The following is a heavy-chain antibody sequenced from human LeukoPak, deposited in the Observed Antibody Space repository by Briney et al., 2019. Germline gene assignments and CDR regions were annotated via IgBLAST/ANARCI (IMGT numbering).Heavy chain of an antibody. J-gene: IGHJ4*02. CDR1: GFTFSSHS. CDR3: ARPPYSNSWPFDY. V-gene: IGHV3-21*01. Sequence: GGSLRLSCATSGFTFSSHSMDWVRRAPGKGLEWVASISSDSVYIYYAESVKGRFTISKDNAKNSLHLQMNSLRAEDTAVYYCARPPYSNSWPFDYWGQGTLVTVSS. D-gene: IGHD6-13*01. CDR2: ISSDSVYI.